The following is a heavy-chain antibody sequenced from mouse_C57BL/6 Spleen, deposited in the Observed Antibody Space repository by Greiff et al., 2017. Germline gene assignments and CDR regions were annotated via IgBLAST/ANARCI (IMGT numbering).Heavy chain of an antibody. CDR1: GYTFTSYW. J-gene: IGHJ2*01. CDR2: IHPNSGST. CDR3: ASYGYDPYYFDY. D-gene: IGHD2-2*01. Sequence: QVQLQQPGAELVKPGASVKLSCKASGYTFTSYWMHWVKQRPGQGLEWIGMIHPNSGSTNYNEKFKSKATLPVDKSSSTAYMQLSSLTSEDSAVYYCASYGYDPYYFDYWGQGTTLTVSS. V-gene: IGHV1-64*01.